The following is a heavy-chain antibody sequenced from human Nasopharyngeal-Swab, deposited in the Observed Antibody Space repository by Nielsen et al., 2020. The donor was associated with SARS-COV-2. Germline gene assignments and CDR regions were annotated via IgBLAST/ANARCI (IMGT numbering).Heavy chain of an antibody. CDR1: GGTFKNYA. CDR2: INPNFGTT. V-gene: IGHV1-69*13. CDR3: ARDTIFGLALYYYYGLGV. Sequence: SVKVSCKVSGGTFKNYAISWVRQAPGQGLEWMGGINPNFGTTNYAHKFQARPKITADQSTRTAYMELSSLRSDDTAVYYCARDTIFGLALYYYYGLGVWGQGTTVTVSS. J-gene: IGHJ6*02. D-gene: IGHD3-3*01.